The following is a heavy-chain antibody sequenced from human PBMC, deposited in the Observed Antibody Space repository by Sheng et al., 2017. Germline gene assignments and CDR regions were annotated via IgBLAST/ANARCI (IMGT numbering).Heavy chain of an antibody. V-gene: IGHV3-73*02. CDR1: GFTFSGST. CDR2: IRTKANSYAT. Sequence: EVQLVESGGGLVQPGGSLKLSCAASGFTFSGSTMHWVRQASGKGLEWVGRIRTKANSYATAYAASVKGRFTISRDDSKNTAYLQMNSLKTEDTAVYYCTRRISGEDGMDVWGQGTTVTVSS. D-gene: IGHD2-15*01. CDR3: TRRISGEDGMDV. J-gene: IGHJ6*02.